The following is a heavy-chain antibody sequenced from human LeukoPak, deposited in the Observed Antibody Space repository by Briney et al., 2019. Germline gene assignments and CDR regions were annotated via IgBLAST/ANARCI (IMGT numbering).Heavy chain of an antibody. Sequence: GESLKISCKGSGYSFTSYWLGWVRQMPGKGLEWMGIIYPSDSDTRYSPSFQGQVTISADKSISTAYLQWSSLKASDTAMYYCASLGSGMDDYHGMDVWGQGTTVTVSS. D-gene: IGHD3-10*01. CDR2: IYPSDSDT. CDR3: ASLGSGMDDYHGMDV. V-gene: IGHV5-51*01. J-gene: IGHJ6*02. CDR1: GYSFTSYW.